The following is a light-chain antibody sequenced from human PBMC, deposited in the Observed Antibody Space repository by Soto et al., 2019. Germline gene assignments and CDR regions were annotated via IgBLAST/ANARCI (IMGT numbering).Light chain of an antibody. V-gene: IGLV2-11*01. J-gene: IGLJ2*01. CDR3: CSYAGSPYVV. CDR2: DVS. Sequence: QSALTQPRSVSGSPGQSVTISCTGTSSDVGGYNYVSWYQQHPGKAPKLMIYDVSKRPSEVPDRFSGSKSGNTASLTISGLQAEDEADYYCCSYAGSPYVVFGGGTKLTVL. CDR1: SSDVGGYNY.